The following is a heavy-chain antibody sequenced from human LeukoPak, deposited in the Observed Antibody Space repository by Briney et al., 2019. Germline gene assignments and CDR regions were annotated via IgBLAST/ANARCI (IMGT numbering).Heavy chain of an antibody. V-gene: IGHV3-30*04. Sequence: GGSLRLSCAASGFTFSSYAMHWVRQAPGKGLEWVAVISYDGSNKYYADSVKGRFTISRDNSKNTLYLQMNSLRAEDTAVYYCARHPMDVWGKGTTVTVSS. CDR1: GFTFSSYA. J-gene: IGHJ6*04. CDR3: ARHPMDV. CDR2: ISYDGSNK.